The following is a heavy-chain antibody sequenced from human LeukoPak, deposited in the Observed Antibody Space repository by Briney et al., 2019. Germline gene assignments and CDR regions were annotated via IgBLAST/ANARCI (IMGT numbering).Heavy chain of an antibody. J-gene: IGHJ4*02. CDR3: ARDKMSSIASAGLDY. V-gene: IGHV3-30-3*01. D-gene: IGHD6-13*01. Sequence: SGGSLRLSCAASGFTFNTDSMHWVRQAPGKGLEWVAVISFDGSKKFYADSVKGRFTISRDNSKNTLFLQMNSLGVEDTALYYCARDKMSSIASAGLDYWGQGTLVTVSS. CDR2: ISFDGSKK. CDR1: GFTFNTDS.